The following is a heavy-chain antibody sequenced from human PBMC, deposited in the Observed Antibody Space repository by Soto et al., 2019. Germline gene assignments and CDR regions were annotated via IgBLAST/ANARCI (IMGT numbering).Heavy chain of an antibody. CDR3: ARAKNKAAIHPGHAIDI. J-gene: IGHJ3*02. D-gene: IGHD5-18*01. CDR1: GGTFSSYA. V-gene: IGHV1-69*13. CDR2: IIPIFGTA. Sequence: AASVKVSCKASGGTFSSYAISWVRQAPGQGFEWMGGIIPIFGTANYAQKFQGRVTITADESTSTAYMELSSLRSEDTAVYYCARAKNKAAIHPGHAIDIWGQGPMVT.